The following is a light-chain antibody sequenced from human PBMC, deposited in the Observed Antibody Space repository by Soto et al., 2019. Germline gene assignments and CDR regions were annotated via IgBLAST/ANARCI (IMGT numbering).Light chain of an antibody. V-gene: IGKV3-20*01. Sequence: EIVLTQSPGTLSLSAGERATLSCRASQSFSSRYLAWFQQEPGQAPLLLIYGASNRATGLPDRLSGSGSGTDFTLTISRLEPEDFAVYYCQQYGSSPPYTFGQGTKLEIK. CDR3: QQYGSSPPYT. J-gene: IGKJ2*01. CDR2: GAS. CDR1: QSFSSRY.